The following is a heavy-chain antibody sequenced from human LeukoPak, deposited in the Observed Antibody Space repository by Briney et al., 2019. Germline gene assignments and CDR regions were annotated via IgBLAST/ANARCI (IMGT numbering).Heavy chain of an antibody. CDR3: ARAGDYYYDSSGPSEDY. V-gene: IGHV1-18*01. J-gene: IGHJ4*02. CDR1: GYTFTSYG. D-gene: IGHD3-22*01. Sequence: GASVKVSCKASGYTFTSYGISWVRQAPGQGLEWMGWISAYNGNTNCAQKLQGRVTMTTDTSTSTAYMELRSLRSDDTAVYYCARAGDYYYDSSGPSEDYWGQGTLVTVSS. CDR2: ISAYNGNT.